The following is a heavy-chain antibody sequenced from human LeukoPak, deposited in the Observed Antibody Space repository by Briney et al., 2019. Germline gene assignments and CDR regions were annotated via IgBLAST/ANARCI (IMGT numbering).Heavy chain of an antibody. CDR1: GYSFTKYW. CDR2: IYPGDSDT. Sequence: GESLKISCKASGYSFTKYWIGWVRQMPGKGLEWMGIIYPGDSDTRYSPSSQGQVTISADKSISTAYLQWSSLKASDTAMYYCARRHPGATVTSDWFDPWGQGTLVTVSS. J-gene: IGHJ5*02. D-gene: IGHD4-17*01. V-gene: IGHV5-51*01. CDR3: ARRHPGATVTSDWFDP.